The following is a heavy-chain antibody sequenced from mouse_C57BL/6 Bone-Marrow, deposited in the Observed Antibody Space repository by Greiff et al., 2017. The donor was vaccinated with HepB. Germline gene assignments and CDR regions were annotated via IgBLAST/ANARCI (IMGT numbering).Heavy chain of an antibody. J-gene: IGHJ4*01. CDR3: ARGGSSTVVAKGAMDY. D-gene: IGHD1-1*01. CDR2: IDPNSGGT. CDR1: GYTFTSYW. V-gene: IGHV1-72*01. Sequence: QVHVKQPGAELVKPGASVKLSCKASGYTFTSYWMHWVKQRPGRGLEWIGRIDPNSGGTKYNEKFKSKATLTVDKPSSTAYMQLSSLTSEDSAVYYCARGGSSTVVAKGAMDYWGQGTSVTVSS.